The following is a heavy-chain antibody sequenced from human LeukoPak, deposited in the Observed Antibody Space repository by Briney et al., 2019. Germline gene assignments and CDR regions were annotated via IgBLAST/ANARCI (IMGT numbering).Heavy chain of an antibody. V-gene: IGHV3-23*01. D-gene: IGHD3-3*01. CDR2: ISGSGGST. CDR3: AKVYGFLEWLLLHY. Sequence: GGSLRLSCAASGFTFSSYAMSWVRQAPGKGLEWVSAISGSGGSTYYADSVKGRFTISRDNSKNTLYLQMNSLRAEDTAVYYCAKVYGFLEWLLLHYWGQGTLVTVSS. J-gene: IGHJ4*02. CDR1: GFTFSSYA.